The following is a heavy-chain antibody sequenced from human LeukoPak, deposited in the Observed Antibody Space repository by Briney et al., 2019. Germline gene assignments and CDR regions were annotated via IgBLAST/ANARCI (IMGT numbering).Heavy chain of an antibody. Sequence: PGGSLRLSCAASGLSFRGNGMDWVRQAPGKGLEWVSFIRYDETNYYYADSVKGRFTSSRDNYKNTVYLQMNSLRPEDTAVYYCGICRGRWEILDYWGQGTLVTVSS. CDR1: GLSFRGNG. CDR2: IRYDETNY. V-gene: IGHV3-30*02. CDR3: GICRGRWEILDY. J-gene: IGHJ4*02. D-gene: IGHD3-10*01.